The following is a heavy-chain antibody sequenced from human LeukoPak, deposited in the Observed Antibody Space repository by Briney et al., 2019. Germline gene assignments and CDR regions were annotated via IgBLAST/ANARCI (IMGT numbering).Heavy chain of an antibody. V-gene: IGHV4-59*01. Sequence: SETLSLTCSVSGDSFRSYYWSWIRQPPEKGLEWLGCIYSSGSTDYNPSLKSRVTLSVDTSESQFSLTLNSVTAADTAVYYCARRFSSTSGRWFDPWGQGTLVTVSS. CDR3: ARRFSSTSGRWFDP. CDR2: IYSSGST. CDR1: GDSFRSYY. J-gene: IGHJ5*02. D-gene: IGHD6-19*01.